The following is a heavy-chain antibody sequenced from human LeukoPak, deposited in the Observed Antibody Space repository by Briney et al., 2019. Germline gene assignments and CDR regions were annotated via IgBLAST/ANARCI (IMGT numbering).Heavy chain of an antibody. V-gene: IGHV4-34*01. J-gene: IGHJ4*02. D-gene: IGHD6-19*01. CDR2: INHSGST. CDR3: ARKGLTKPLSVAVDFDS. CDR1: GVSFSGYY. Sequence: SETLSLTCAVYGVSFSGYYWSWIRQPPGKGLEWIGEINHSGSTNYNPSLKSRVTISVDTSKKHFSLKLSSVTAADTAVYYCARKGLTKPLSVAVDFDSWGQGTLVTVSS.